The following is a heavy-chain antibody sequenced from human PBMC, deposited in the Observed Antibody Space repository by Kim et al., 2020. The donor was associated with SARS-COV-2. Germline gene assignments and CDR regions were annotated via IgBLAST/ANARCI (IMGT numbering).Heavy chain of an antibody. V-gene: IGHV3-13*01. D-gene: IGHD3-10*01. Sequence: VKGRFTISRENAKNSLYLQMNSLRAGDTAVYYCARGSWYYYGSGSPYFDYWGQGTLVTVSS. J-gene: IGHJ4*02. CDR3: ARGSWYYYGSGSPYFDY.